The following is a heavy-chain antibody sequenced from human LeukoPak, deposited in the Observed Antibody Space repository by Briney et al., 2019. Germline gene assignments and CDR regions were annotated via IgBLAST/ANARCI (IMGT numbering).Heavy chain of an antibody. D-gene: IGHD3-10*01. CDR3: ARQVTMVRAFDY. CDR2: IYYSGST. V-gene: IGHV4-31*03. Sequence: SETLSLTCTVSGGSISSGGYYWSWIRQHPGKGLEWIWYIYYSGSTYYNPSLKSRVTISVDTSKNQFSLKLSSVTAADTAVYYCARQVTMVRAFDYWGQGTLVTVSS. J-gene: IGHJ4*02. CDR1: GGSISSGGYY.